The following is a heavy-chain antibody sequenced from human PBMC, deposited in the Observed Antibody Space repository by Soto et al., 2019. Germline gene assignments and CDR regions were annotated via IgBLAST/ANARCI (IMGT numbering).Heavy chain of an antibody. CDR3: GKAVNRGVLSN. V-gene: IGHV3-13*04. CDR1: GFTFSSYD. J-gene: IGHJ4*02. CDR2: IGTAGDA. D-gene: IGHD1-1*01. Sequence: GGSLRISCAVSGFTFSSYDMHWVRQVTGKGLEWVSAIGTAGDAYYPNSVKGRFTISRENAKNSLYLQMNSLRAGDTAVYYCGKAVNRGVLSNWTQGSVDTVSA.